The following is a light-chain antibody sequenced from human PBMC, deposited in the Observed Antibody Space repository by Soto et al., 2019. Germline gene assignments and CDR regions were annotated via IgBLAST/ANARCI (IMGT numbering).Light chain of an antibody. CDR1: QRVTSSS. J-gene: IGKJ5*01. CDR2: GAS. Sequence: IVMTQSPGTLSLSPWERATLSCRASQRVTSSSLAWYQQKPGQAPRLLIYGASSRATGIPDRFSGSGSGTDFTLTISRLEPEDFAVYYCQQFGNSPPFGQGTQLEIK. CDR3: QQFGNSPP. V-gene: IGKV3-20*01.